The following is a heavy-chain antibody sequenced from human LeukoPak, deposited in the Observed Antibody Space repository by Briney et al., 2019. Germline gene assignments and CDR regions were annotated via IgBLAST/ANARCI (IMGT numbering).Heavy chain of an antibody. CDR2: ISYDGSNK. Sequence: GGSLRLSCAASGFTFSSNGMHWVRQAPGKGLEWVAVISYDGSNKYYADSVKGRFTISRDNSKNTLYLQMNSLRAEDTAVYYCARDDSSGYYQVGIDYWGQGTLVTVSS. J-gene: IGHJ4*02. V-gene: IGHV3-30*03. CDR3: ARDDSSGYYQVGIDY. CDR1: GFTFSSNG. D-gene: IGHD3-22*01.